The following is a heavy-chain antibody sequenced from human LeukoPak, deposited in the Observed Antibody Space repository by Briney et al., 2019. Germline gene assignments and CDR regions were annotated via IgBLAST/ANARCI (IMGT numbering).Heavy chain of an antibody. CDR3: ASEQWLVGPMFDY. Sequence: GGSLRLSCAASGFTFSSYAMSWVRQAPGKGLEWVSAISGSGGSTYYADSVKGRFTISRDNSKNTLYLQMDSLRPEDMAVYYCASEQWLVGPMFDYWGQGTLVTVSS. V-gene: IGHV3-23*01. CDR2: ISGSGGST. CDR1: GFTFSSYA. J-gene: IGHJ4*02. D-gene: IGHD6-19*01.